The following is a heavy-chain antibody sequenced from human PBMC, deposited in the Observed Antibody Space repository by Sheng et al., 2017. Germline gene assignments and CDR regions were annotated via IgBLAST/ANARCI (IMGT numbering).Heavy chain of an antibody. CDR2: IYHSGST. V-gene: IGHV4-38-2*02. Sequence: QVQLQESGPGLVKPSETLSLTCTVSGYSISSGYYWGWIRQPPGKGLEWIGSIYHSGSTYYNPSLKSRVTISVDTSKNQFSLKLSSVTAADTAVYYCASIGGTTPIDYVGPGEPWVTVSS. D-gene: IGHD1-26*01. J-gene: IGHJ4*02. CDR1: GYSISSGYY. CDR3: ASIGGTTPIDY.